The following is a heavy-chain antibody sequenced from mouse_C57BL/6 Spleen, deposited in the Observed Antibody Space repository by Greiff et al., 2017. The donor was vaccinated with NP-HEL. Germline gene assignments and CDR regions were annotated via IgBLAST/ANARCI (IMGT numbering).Heavy chain of an antibody. D-gene: IGHD1-1*01. V-gene: IGHV2-3*01. Sequence: VKVVESGPGLVAPSQSLSITCTVSGFSLTSYGVSWVRQPPGKGVEWLGVIWGDGSTNYHSALISRLSISKDNSKSQVFLKLNSLQTDDTATYYCAKWDGSSYERYYYAMDYWGQGTSVTVSS. J-gene: IGHJ4*01. CDR2: IWGDGST. CDR3: AKWDGSSYERYYYAMDY. CDR1: GFSLTSYG.